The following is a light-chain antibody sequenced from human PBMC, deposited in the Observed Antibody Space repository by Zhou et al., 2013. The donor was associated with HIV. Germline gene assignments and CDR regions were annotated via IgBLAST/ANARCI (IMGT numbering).Light chain of an antibody. Sequence: EIVMTQSPATLSVSPGERVTLSCRASQSVGSNLAWYQQKPGQAPRLLIYGASSRATGIPDRFSGSGSGTDFTLTISRLEPEDFAVYYCQQYGSSITFGQGTRLEIK. V-gene: IGKV3-20*01. CDR3: QQYGSSIT. J-gene: IGKJ5*01. CDR1: QSVGSN. CDR2: GAS.